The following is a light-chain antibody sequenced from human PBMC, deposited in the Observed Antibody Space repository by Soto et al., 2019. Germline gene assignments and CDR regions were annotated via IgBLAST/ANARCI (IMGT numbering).Light chain of an antibody. CDR1: QSVLYSSNNRNY. CDR2: WAS. J-gene: IGKJ1*01. Sequence: DIVMTQSPDSLAVSLGERVTINCKSSQSVLYSSNNRNYLAWYQQKPGQPPKLLIYWASTRESGVPDRFSGSGSGTEFTLTISSLQSEDFAVYYCQQYNNWWTFGQGTKVDIK. CDR3: QQYNNWWT. V-gene: IGKV4-1*01.